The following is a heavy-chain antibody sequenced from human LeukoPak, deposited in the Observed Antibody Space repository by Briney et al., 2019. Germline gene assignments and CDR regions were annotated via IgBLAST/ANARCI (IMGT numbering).Heavy chain of an antibody. Sequence: PGGSLRLSCAASGFTFSSYSMNWVRQAPGMGLEWVSSISSSSSYIYYADSVKGRFSITRDNAKNSLFLQMNSLRAEDTAVYYCARVRTTDTLTGYKQELDYWGRGTLVTVSS. CDR2: ISSSSSYI. J-gene: IGHJ4*02. CDR3: ARVRTTDTLTGYKQELDY. CDR1: GFTFSSYS. V-gene: IGHV3-21*01. D-gene: IGHD3-9*01.